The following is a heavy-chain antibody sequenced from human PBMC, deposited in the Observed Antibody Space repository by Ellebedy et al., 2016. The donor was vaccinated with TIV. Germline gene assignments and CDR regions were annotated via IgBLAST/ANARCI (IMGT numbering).Heavy chain of an antibody. V-gene: IGHV3-7*01. D-gene: IGHD4-17*01. Sequence: PGGSLRLSCEAFGFSFRSYWMSWVRQAPGKGLEWVANIRGDSEKYYVDSVKGRFTISRDNGKNSLYLQMHSLRVDDTAVYYCARRASYGDYAVQVNPWFDPWGQGTLVTVSS. CDR3: ARRASYGDYAVQVNPWFDP. CDR1: GFSFRSYW. CDR2: IRGDSEK. J-gene: IGHJ5*02.